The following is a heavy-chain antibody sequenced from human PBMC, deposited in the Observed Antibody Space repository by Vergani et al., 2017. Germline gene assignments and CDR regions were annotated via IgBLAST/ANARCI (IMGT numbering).Heavy chain of an antibody. D-gene: IGHD3-22*01. CDR1: GFTVSSNY. CDR3: AKVPDYYDSSVGMDV. V-gene: IGHV3-53*01. Sequence: EVQLVESGGGLIQPGGSLRLSCAASGFTVSSNYMSWVRQAPGKGLEWVSVIYSGGSTYYADSVKGRFTISRDNSKNTLYLQMNSLRAEDTAVYYCAKVPDYYDSSVGMDVWGQGTTVTVSS. CDR2: IYSGGST. J-gene: IGHJ6*02.